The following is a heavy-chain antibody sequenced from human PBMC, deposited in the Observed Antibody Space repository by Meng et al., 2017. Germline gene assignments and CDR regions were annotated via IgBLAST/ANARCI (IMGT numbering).Heavy chain of an antibody. CDR2: IIPIFGTA. D-gene: IGHD2-2*01. CDR1: GGTFSSYA. J-gene: IGHJ4*02. CDR3: ARERVPAWGDY. V-gene: IGHV1-69*05. Sequence: VPLGQSGAWVKKPGSWGKVSCKASGGTFSSYAISWVRQAPGQGLEWMGGIIPIFGTANYAQKFQGRVTITRDTSASTAYMELSSLRSEDTAVYYCARERVPAWGDYWGQGTLVTVSS.